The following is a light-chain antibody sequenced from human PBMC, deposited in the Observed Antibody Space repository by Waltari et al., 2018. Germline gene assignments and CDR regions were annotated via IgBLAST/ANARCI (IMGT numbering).Light chain of an antibody. Sequence: QTVVTQEPSLTVSPGGTVTLTCASSTGPVASAHYPSWFQQMPGQAPRALIFSSTNKYSCTPARFSVSLLGGKSALTLSSVQPEDEADYYCLLHFGGDQLVFGGGTRLTVL. CDR2: SST. CDR3: LLHFGGDQLV. J-gene: IGLJ3*02. CDR1: TGPVASAHY. V-gene: IGLV7-43*01.